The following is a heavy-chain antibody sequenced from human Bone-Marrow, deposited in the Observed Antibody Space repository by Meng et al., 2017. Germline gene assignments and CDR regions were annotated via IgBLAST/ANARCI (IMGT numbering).Heavy chain of an antibody. J-gene: IGHJ4*02. CDR1: GGSFSGYD. V-gene: IGHV4-34*01. Sequence: VQLEQWGAGMLTPSETLSLTCAVYGGSFSGYDWSLIRQPPGKGLEWIGEINHSGSTNYNPSLKSRVTISVDTSKNQFSLKLSSVTAADTAVYYCARGGVRGGIDYWGQGTLVTVSS. D-gene: IGHD3-10*01. CDR2: INHSGST. CDR3: ARGGVRGGIDY.